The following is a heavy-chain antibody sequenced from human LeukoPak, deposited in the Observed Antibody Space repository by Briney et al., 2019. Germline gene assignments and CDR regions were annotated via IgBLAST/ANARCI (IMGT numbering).Heavy chain of an antibody. CDR3: ASGDPHADL. CDR1: GFTFSNFE. J-gene: IGHJ5*02. CDR2: ITISGHTK. V-gene: IGHV3-48*03. D-gene: IGHD3-10*01. Sequence: GGSLRLSCAASGFTFSNFEMNWVRQAPGKGLEWIADITISGHTKNYADSVKGRFTISRDNARTSLYLQMNSLRVKDTGVYYCASGDPHADLWGHGTLVTVSS.